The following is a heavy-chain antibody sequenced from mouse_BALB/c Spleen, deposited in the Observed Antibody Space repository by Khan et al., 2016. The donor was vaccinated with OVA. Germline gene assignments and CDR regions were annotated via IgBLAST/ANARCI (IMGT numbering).Heavy chain of an antibody. Sequence: QVQLKQSGPGLVQPSQSLSITCTVSGFSLNHYGVHWVRQSPGKGLEWLGVVWSGGSTDYNAAFISRLSISKDISESQVFFKMNSLQPNDTAIYYCARNYDYDEGLAYGGQGTLVTVAA. CDR1: GFSLNHYG. D-gene: IGHD2-4*01. CDR2: VWSGGST. V-gene: IGHV2-2*02. J-gene: IGHJ3*01. CDR3: ARNYDYDEGLAY.